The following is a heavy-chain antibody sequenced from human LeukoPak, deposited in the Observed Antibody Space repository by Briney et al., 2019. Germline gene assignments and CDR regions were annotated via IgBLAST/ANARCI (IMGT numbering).Heavy chain of an antibody. CDR2: ISYDGSNK. Sequence: GGSLSLSCAASGFTFSSYGMHWVRQAPGKGLEWVAVISYDGSNKYYADSVKGRFTISRDNSKNTLYLQMNSLRAEDTAVYYCAKDLTGWFDPWGQGTLVTVSS. CDR1: GFTFSSYG. CDR3: AKDLTGWFDP. D-gene: IGHD7-27*01. J-gene: IGHJ5*02. V-gene: IGHV3-30*18.